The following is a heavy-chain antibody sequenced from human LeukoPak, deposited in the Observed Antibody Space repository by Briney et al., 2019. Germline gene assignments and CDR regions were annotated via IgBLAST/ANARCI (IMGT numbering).Heavy chain of an antibody. D-gene: IGHD2-2*01. J-gene: IGHJ4*02. Sequence: PGGSLRLSCAASGFTFSSYAMNWVRQAPGKGLEWVSSISSATNFFYYAESVKGRFTISRDDAKNSLYLQMNSLRAEDTAVYYCASDCGSSSCLYYFDYWGQGTLVTVSS. CDR1: GFTFSSYA. V-gene: IGHV3-21*01. CDR3: ASDCGSSSCLYYFDY. CDR2: ISSATNFF.